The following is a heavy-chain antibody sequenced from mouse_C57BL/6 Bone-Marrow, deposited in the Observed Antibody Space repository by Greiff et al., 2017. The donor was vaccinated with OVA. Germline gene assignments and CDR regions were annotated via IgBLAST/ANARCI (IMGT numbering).Heavy chain of an antibody. CDR2: SRNKANDYTT. Sequence: EVQRVESGGGLVQSGRSLRLSCATSGFTFSDFYMEWVRQAPGKGLEWIAASRNKANDYTTEYSASVKGRFIVSRDTSQSILYLQMNALRAEDTAIYYCARDAAQATGLDYWGQGTSVTVSS. CDR3: ARDAAQATGLDY. D-gene: IGHD3-2*02. V-gene: IGHV7-1*01. J-gene: IGHJ4*01. CDR1: GFTFSDFY.